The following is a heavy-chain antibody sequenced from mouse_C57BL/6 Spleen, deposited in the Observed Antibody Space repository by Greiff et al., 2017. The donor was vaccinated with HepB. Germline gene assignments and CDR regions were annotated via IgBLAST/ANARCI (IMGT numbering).Heavy chain of an antibody. CDR2: ISYSGST. V-gene: IGHV3-1*01. J-gene: IGHJ2*01. CDR1: GYSITSGYD. CDR3: ARSLLTTALDY. D-gene: IGHD1-2*01. Sequence: EVQGVESGPGMVKPSQSLSLTCTVTGYSITSGYDWHWIRHFPGNKLEWMGYISYSGSTNYNPSLKSRISITHDTSKNHFFLKLNSVTTEDTATYYCARSLLTTALDYWGQGTTLTVSS.